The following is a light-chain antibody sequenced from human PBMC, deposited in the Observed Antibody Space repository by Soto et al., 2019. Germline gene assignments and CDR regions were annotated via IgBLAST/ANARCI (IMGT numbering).Light chain of an antibody. Sequence: QSALTQPASVSGSPGQSITISCVGSSSDIGQYKYVSWYQQHPGKAPKVVIFDISDRPAGTSNRFSGSKSGNTASLTISGLQAEDEADYFCSSYTSTDTHVVFGGGTQLTVL. J-gene: IGLJ2*01. CDR1: SSDIGQYKY. V-gene: IGLV2-14*03. CDR2: DIS. CDR3: SSYTSTDTHVV.